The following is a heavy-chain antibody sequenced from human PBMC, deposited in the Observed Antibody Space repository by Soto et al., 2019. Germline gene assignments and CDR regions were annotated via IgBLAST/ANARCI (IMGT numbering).Heavy chain of an antibody. D-gene: IGHD6-19*01. V-gene: IGHV1-2*04. CDR2: INPNSGGT. CDR1: GYTFTGYY. J-gene: IGHJ6*02. Sequence: GASVKVSCKASGYTFTGYYMHWVRQAPGQGLEWMGWINPNSGGTNYAQKFQGWVTMTRDTSISTAYMELSRLRSDDTAVYYCARAGYSSGWYSLWYYYYGMDVWGQGTTVTVS. CDR3: ARAGYSSGWYSLWYYYYGMDV.